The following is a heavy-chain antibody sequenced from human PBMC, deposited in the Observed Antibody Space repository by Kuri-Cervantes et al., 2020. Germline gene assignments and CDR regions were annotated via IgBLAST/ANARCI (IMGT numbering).Heavy chain of an antibody. CDR2: IWYDGSNK. D-gene: IGHD3-10*01. CDR3: ARGYYASGLRAFDI. CDR1: GFTFSSYG. V-gene: IGHV3-33*01. Sequence: GESLKISCAASGFTFSSYGMHWVRQAPGKGLEWVAVIWYDGSNKYYADSVKGRFTISRDNSKNTMYLQMNSLRAEDTAVYYCARGYYASGLRAFDIWGQGTMVTVSS. J-gene: IGHJ3*02.